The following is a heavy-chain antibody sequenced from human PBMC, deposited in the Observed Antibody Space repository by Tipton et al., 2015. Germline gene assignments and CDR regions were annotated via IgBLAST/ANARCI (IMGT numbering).Heavy chain of an antibody. J-gene: IGHJ3*02. CDR3: ATPMAVAYHDPSDI. D-gene: IGHD6-19*01. CDR2: IYYSGNT. CDR1: GSTFSIYG. V-gene: IGHV4-59*05. Sequence: LRLSCAASGSTFSIYGMHWVRQAPGKGLEWIGSIYYSGNTYYNPSLKSRVTISVDTSKNQFSLRLDSVTAADTAVYYCATPMAVAYHDPSDIWGQGTMVTVSS.